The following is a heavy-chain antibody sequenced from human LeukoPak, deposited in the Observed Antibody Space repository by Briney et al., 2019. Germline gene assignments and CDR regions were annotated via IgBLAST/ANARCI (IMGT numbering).Heavy chain of an antibody. CDR3: ARADESLVYGMDV. V-gene: IGHV4-59*08. CDR2: FSYSGST. J-gene: IGHJ6*02. Sequence: SETLSLTCTVSGVSITSDYWSWIRQSPGKGLEWIGYFSYSGSTHYSPSLTSRVAISVDTSRNQLSLKLKSVTAADTAIYYCARADESLVYGMDVWGQGTTVIVSS. CDR1: GVSITSDY.